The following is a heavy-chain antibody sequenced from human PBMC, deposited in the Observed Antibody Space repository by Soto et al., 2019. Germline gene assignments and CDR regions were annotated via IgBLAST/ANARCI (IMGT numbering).Heavy chain of an antibody. J-gene: IGHJ6*02. Sequence: QVQLQESGPGLVKPSGTLSLTCAVSGGSISSSNWWSWVRQPPGKGLEWIGEIYHSGSTNYNPSLKSRVTISVDKSKNQFSLKLRSVTAAETAVYYCARHLPQPLFGVHTDGGMDVWGQGTTVTVSS. CDR2: IYHSGST. D-gene: IGHD3-3*01. CDR3: ARHLPQPLFGVHTDGGMDV. V-gene: IGHV4-4*02. CDR1: GGSISSSNW.